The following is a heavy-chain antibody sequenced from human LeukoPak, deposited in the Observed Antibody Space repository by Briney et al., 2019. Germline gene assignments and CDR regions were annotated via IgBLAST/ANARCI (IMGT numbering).Heavy chain of an antibody. CDR3: ASALSGLNGY. CDR1: GGSISSYY. D-gene: IGHD2-8*01. Sequence: PSETLSLTCTVSGGSISSYYWSWIRQPPGKGLEWIGYIYYSGSTNYNPSLKSRVTISVDTSKNQFSLKLSSVTAADTAVYYCASALSGLNGYWGQGTLVTVSS. V-gene: IGHV4-59*08. J-gene: IGHJ4*02. CDR2: IYYSGST.